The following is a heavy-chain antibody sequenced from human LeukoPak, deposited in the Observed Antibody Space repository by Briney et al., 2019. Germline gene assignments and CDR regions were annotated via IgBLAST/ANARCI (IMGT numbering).Heavy chain of an antibody. D-gene: IGHD2-8*01. J-gene: IGHJ4*02. CDR3: ARSSAGYCTNGVCYLDY. V-gene: IGHV1-69*05. CDR2: IIPIFGTA. Sequence: SVKVSCKASGGTFSSYAISWVRQAPGQGLEWMGGIIPIFGTANYAQKFQGRVTITTDESTSTAYMELSSLRSEDTAVYYCARSSAGYCTNGVCYLDYWGQGTLVTVSP. CDR1: GGTFSSYA.